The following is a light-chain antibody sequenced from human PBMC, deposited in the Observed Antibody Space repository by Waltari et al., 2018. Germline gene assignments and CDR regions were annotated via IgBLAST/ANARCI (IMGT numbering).Light chain of an antibody. CDR1: SSNIGAGFA. CDR2: GNN. CDR3: QSYDSSLFVV. V-gene: IGLV1-40*01. J-gene: IGLJ2*01. Sequence: QSVLTQPPSVSGAPGQRVTISCTGSSSNIGAGFAVHWYQQLPGTAPKLLIFGNNNRPSGVPDRCSGSKSGTSASLAITGLQAEDEADYYCQSYDSSLFVVFGGGTKLTVL.